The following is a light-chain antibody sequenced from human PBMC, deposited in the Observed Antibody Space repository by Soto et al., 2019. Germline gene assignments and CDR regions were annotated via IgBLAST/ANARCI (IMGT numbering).Light chain of an antibody. CDR1: QSVSSSY. CDR3: QQYGRSPPFT. J-gene: IGKJ3*01. V-gene: IGKV3-20*01. CDR2: CAS. Sequence: EIVLTQSPGTLSLSPGERATLSCRASQSVSSSYSAWYQQQPRQAPMLLIYCASSRATGITGRFSGSGSWTDFSLIIISREAEEFAVYYCQQYGRSPPFTFGPGTKVDIK.